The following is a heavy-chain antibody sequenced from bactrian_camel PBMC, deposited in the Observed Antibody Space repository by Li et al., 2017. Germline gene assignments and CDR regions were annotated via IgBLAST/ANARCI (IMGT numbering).Heavy chain of an antibody. Sequence: HVQLESGGGSVQAGGSLLLSCAASGNTYSTNCMGWFRQFPGKEREGVAAIFLGGPFLGGRRSFYSDSVKGRFTMSQDNAKNTWYLQLNNLEPADTAMYYCGLDPRPEGQPSSCGRPGGYEYSYWGQGTQVTVS. CDR2: IFLGGPFLGGRRS. V-gene: IGHV3-3*01. CDR1: GNTYSTNC. J-gene: IGHJ4*01. CDR3: GLDPRPEGQPSSCGRPGGYEYSY.